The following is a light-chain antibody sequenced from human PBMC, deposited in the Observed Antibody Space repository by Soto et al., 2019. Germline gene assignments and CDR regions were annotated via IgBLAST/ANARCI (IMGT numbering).Light chain of an antibody. CDR3: SSYTSSSTVV. CDR1: SSDVGGYNY. CDR2: DVS. V-gene: IGLV2-14*01. J-gene: IGLJ2*01. Sequence: QSVLTQPASVSGSPGQSITISCTGTSSDVGGYNYVSWYQQHPGKAPKFMIYDVSNRPSGVSKRFSGSKAGNTASLTIAGLPADDEADYYCSSYTSSSTVVFGGGTKVTVL.